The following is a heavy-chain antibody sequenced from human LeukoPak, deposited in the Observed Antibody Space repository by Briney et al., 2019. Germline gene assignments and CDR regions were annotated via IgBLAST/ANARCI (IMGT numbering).Heavy chain of an antibody. CDR3: ARGLTDPTCIYYYYGMDV. D-gene: IGHD3-16*01. CDR1: GYTFTSYD. J-gene: IGHJ6*02. V-gene: IGHV1-8*01. CDR2: MNPNSGNT. Sequence: ASVKVSCKASGYTFTSYDINWVRQATGQGLEWMGWMNPNSGNTGYAQKFQGRVTMTRNTSISTAYMELSSLRSEDTAVYYCARGLTDPTCIYYYYGMDVWGQGTTVTVSS.